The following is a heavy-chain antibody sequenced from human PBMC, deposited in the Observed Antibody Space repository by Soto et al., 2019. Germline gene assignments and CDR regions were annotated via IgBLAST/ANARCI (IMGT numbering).Heavy chain of an antibody. D-gene: IGHD2-2*01. Sequence: ETLSLTYTVSGGSISRYYWRWIRQPPWKGLEWIVYIYYSARTNYNHSLKSRVTISVDTSKNHFPLNLISVTAADSAVYYCARDRPAYCSSTSCSGRYFDYWGQGTLVTVS. CDR2: IYYSART. V-gene: IGHV4-59*01. CDR1: GGSISRYY. J-gene: IGHJ4*02. CDR3: ARDRPAYCSSTSCSGRYFDY.